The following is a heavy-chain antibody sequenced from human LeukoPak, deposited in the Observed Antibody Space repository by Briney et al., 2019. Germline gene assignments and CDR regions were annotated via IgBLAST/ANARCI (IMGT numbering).Heavy chain of an antibody. CDR3: GREEWWHLDI. Sequence: GGSLRLSCAASGFTFGTSYMSWVRQAPGGGLECVSKIKPDGSEKFYVDSVKGRFTVSRDNAKNSLYLQMDSLRAEDTAVYYCGREEWWHLDIWGRGTLVTISS. CDR1: GFTFGTSY. V-gene: IGHV3-7*01. D-gene: IGHD3-3*01. J-gene: IGHJ2*01. CDR2: IKPDGSEK.